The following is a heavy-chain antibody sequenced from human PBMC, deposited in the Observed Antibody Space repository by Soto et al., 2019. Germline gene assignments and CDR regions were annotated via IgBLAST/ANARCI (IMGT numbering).Heavy chain of an antibody. CDR1: SGSVSGYF. J-gene: IGHJ4*02. D-gene: IGHD1-26*01. V-gene: IGHV4-59*02. CDR3: ARMERSKEGLSVYYFDF. CDR2: ISYRGNT. Sequence: PSETLSLTCTVSSGSVSGYFWSWIRQPPGKEPEWIGYISYRGNTNYNPSLQSRVSISLVTSKNQISLKLDAVTASDTAVYYCARMERSKEGLSVYYFDFWGQGTPVTVSS.